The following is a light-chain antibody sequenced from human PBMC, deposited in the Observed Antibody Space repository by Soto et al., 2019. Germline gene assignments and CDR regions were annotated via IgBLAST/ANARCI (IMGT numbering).Light chain of an antibody. V-gene: IGKV3-15*01. CDR3: QQGHNWPLT. Sequence: EIVMTQSPATLSVSPGETATLSCRASQSIPTELAWYQQKPGKPPRLLIYGESTRATGVPARFTGSGSGSEFTLTISGLQSEDFAVYYCQQGHNWPLTFGQGTRLEI. J-gene: IGKJ2*01. CDR1: QSIPTE. CDR2: GES.